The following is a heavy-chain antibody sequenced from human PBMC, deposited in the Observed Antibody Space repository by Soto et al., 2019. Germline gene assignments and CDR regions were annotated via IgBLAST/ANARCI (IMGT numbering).Heavy chain of an antibody. Sequence: LRLSCAASGFSFSTYSMNWVRQAPGKGLEWVSSISTRGEVYYADSVKGRFTISRDNSKNSVSLQMNSLRGDDTAVYYCAREETAWPLAYGLDVWGQGTTVTVSS. CDR3: AREETAWPLAYGLDV. D-gene: IGHD2-21*02. J-gene: IGHJ6*02. V-gene: IGHV3-21*01. CDR2: ISTRGEV. CDR1: GFSFSTYS.